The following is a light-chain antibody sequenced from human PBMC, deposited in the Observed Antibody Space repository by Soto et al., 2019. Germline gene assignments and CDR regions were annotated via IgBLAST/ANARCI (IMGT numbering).Light chain of an antibody. J-gene: IGKJ5*01. CDR2: DAS. CDR3: QKRSNWPPIT. CDR1: QSISSN. V-gene: IGKV3-11*01. Sequence: EIVMTQSPATLSVSPGERATLSCRASQSISSNLAWYQQKPGQAPRLLIYDASNRATGIPARFSGSGSGTDFTLTISSLEPEDFAVYYCQKRSNWPPITFGQGTRLENK.